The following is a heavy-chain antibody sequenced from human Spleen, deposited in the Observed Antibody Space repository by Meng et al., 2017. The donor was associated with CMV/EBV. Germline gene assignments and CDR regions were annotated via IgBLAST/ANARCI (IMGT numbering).Heavy chain of an antibody. V-gene: IGHV3-21*01. CDR1: CVTFRSYT. D-gene: IGHD2-21*01. J-gene: IGHJ5*02. CDR2: ISSNGYYI. Sequence: SCVTFRSYTMHWVRQAPGKGLEWVSSISSNGYYIYYADSLKGRFTISRDNAKNSLYLQINSLTAEDTAVYYCAREAGGGHSSSDWFDPWGQGTLVTVSS. CDR3: AREAGGGHSSSDWFDP.